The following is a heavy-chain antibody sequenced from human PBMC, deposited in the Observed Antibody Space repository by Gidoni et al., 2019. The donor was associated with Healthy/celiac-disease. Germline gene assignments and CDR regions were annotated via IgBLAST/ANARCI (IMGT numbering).Heavy chain of an antibody. Sequence: EVQLVESGGGLVQPGGSLRLSCAVSGFTFSSYSMNWVRQAPGKGLEWVSYISSSSSTIYYADSVKGRFTISRDNAKNSLYLQMNSLRAEDTAVYYCARPDYGDSIWYYFDYWGQGTLVTVSS. J-gene: IGHJ4*02. V-gene: IGHV3-48*01. CDR3: ARPDYGDSIWYYFDY. D-gene: IGHD4-17*01. CDR1: GFTFSSYS. CDR2: ISSSSSTI.